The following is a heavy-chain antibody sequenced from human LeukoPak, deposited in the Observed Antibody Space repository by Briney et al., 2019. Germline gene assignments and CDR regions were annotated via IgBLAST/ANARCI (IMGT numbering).Heavy chain of an antibody. CDR3: AKDSSSWYGGYYYYYYMDV. V-gene: IGHV3-30*18. Sequence: PGGSLRLSCAASGFTFSSYGMHWVRQAPGKGLEWVAVISYDGSNKYYADSVKGRFTISRDNSKNTLYLQMNSLRAEDTAVYYCAKDSSSWYGGYYYYYYMDVWGKGTTVTVSS. CDR2: ISYDGSNK. CDR1: GFTFSSYG. D-gene: IGHD6-13*01. J-gene: IGHJ6*03.